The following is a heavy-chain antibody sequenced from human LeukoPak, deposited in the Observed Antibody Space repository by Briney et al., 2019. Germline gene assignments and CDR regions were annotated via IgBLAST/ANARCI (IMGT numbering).Heavy chain of an antibody. CDR2: INHSGST. CDR1: GGSFSGYY. J-gene: IGHJ4*02. D-gene: IGHD3-10*01. V-gene: IGHV4-34*01. Sequence: PSETLSLTCAVYGGSFSGYYWSWIRQPPGKGLEWIGEINHSGSTNYNPSLKSRVTISVDTSKNQFSPKLSSVTAADTAVYYCARGAESKRITMVRGVIRSRYYFDYWGQGTLVTVSS. CDR3: ARGAESKRITMVRGVIRSRYYFDY.